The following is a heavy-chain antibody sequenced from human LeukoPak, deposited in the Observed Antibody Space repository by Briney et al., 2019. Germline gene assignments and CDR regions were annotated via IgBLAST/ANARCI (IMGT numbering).Heavy chain of an antibody. Sequence: GGSLRLSCAASGLTFSSYSMNWVRQAPGKGLEWVSSISSSSSYIYYADSVKGRFTISRDNAKNSLYLQMNSLRAEDTAVYYCARILWFGELLHLDYWGQGTLVTVSS. D-gene: IGHD3-10*01. CDR2: ISSSSSYI. J-gene: IGHJ4*02. V-gene: IGHV3-21*01. CDR1: GLTFSSYS. CDR3: ARILWFGELLHLDY.